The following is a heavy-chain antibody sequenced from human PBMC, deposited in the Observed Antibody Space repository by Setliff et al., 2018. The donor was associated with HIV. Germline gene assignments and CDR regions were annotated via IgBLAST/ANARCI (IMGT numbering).Heavy chain of an antibody. V-gene: IGHV4-4*07. J-gene: IGHJ5*02. CDR1: GGSISSYY. D-gene: IGHD6-13*01. CDR2: IYTSGST. Sequence: PSETLSLTCTVSGGSISSYYWSWIRQPAGKGLEWIGHIYTSGSTNYNPSLKSRVTMSVDTSKNQFSLKLSSVTAADTAVYYCARIGSGWSVGWFDPWGQGTLVTVSS. CDR3: ARIGSGWSVGWFDP.